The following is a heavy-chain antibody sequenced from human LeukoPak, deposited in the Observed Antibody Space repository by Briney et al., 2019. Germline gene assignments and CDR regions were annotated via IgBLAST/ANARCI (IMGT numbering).Heavy chain of an antibody. Sequence: GGSLRLSCAASGFTFTTYWMHWVRQAPGKGLEWVANIKQDGSDKYYVDSVKGRFTISRDNAKNSLYLQMNILRAEDTAVYYCARAEWLRRFDYWGQGTLVTVSS. D-gene: IGHD5-12*01. J-gene: IGHJ4*02. CDR2: IKQDGSDK. CDR3: ARAEWLRRFDY. V-gene: IGHV3-7*01. CDR1: GFTFTTYW.